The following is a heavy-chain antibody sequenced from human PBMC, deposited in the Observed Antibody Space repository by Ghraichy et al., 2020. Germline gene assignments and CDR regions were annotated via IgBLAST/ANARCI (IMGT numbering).Heavy chain of an antibody. CDR1: GGSTSSYY. J-gene: IGHJ4*02. Sequence: SQTLSLTCTVSGGSTSSYYWSWIRQPPGKGLEWIGYIYYSGSTNYNPSLKSRVTISVDTSKNQFSLKLSSVTAADTAVYYCAGGRGIITDYWGQGTLVTVSS. CDR3: AGGRGIITDY. V-gene: IGHV4-59*01. D-gene: IGHD3-10*01. CDR2: IYYSGST.